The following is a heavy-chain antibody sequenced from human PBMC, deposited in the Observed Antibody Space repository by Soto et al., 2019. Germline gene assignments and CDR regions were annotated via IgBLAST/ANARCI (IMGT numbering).Heavy chain of an antibody. D-gene: IGHD2-15*01. J-gene: IGHJ6*03. V-gene: IGHV4-59*08. CDR1: GGSISSYY. CDR2: IYYSGST. CDR3: AGGDYCSGGSCYSDYYYMDV. Sequence: SETLSLTCTVSGGSISSYYWSWIRQPPGKGLEWIGYIYYSGSTNYNPSLKSRGTISVETSKNQFSLKLSSVTAADTAVYYCAGGDYCSGGSCYSDYYYMDVWGKGTTVTVSS.